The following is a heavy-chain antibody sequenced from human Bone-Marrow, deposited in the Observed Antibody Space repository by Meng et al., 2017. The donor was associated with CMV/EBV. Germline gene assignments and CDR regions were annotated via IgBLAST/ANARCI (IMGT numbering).Heavy chain of an antibody. CDR3: ASPAGCSSTSCYWMYGMDV. Sequence: FTSYWISWVRQIPGKGLEWMGMIDPSDSYTNYSPSFQGHVTISADKSISTAYLQWSSLKASDTAMYYCASPAGCSSTSCYWMYGMDVWGQGTTVTVSS. J-gene: IGHJ6*02. D-gene: IGHD2-2*01. CDR2: IDPSDSYT. V-gene: IGHV5-10-1*01. CDR1: FTSYW.